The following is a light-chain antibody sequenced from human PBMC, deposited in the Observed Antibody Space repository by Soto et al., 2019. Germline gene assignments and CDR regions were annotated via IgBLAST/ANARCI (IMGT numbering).Light chain of an antibody. V-gene: IGKV2-30*02. CDR3: MQGTQWPYT. CDR2: KVS. CDR1: QSLVHSDGNSY. J-gene: IGKJ2*01. Sequence: DVLMTQSPRSLPVTLGQPASVSCRSSQSLVHSDGNSYLSWFQQRPGQSPRRLIYKVSNRDSGVPDRFSGSGSDTDFTLKISRVEAEDVGVYYCMQGTQWPYTFGQWNQLEIK.